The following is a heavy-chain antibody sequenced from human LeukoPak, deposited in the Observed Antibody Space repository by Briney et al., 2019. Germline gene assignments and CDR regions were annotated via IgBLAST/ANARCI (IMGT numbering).Heavy chain of an antibody. Sequence: SVKVSCKASGGTFSSYAISWVRQAPGQGLEWMGGIIPIFGTANYAQKFQGRVMITADESTSTAYMELSSLRSEDTAVYYCARDRGYGGYRDFDYWGQGTLVTVSS. D-gene: IGHD5-12*01. CDR1: GGTFSSYA. CDR2: IIPIFGTA. V-gene: IGHV1-69*13. CDR3: ARDRGYGGYRDFDY. J-gene: IGHJ4*02.